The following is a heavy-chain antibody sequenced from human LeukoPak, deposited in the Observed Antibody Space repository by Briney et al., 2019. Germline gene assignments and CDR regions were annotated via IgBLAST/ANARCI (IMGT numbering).Heavy chain of an antibody. CDR1: GGSISSHY. CDR2: IYYSGST. D-gene: IGHD3-22*01. Sequence: SETLSLTCTVSGGSISSHYWIWIRQPPGKGLEWIGYIYYSGSTNYNPSLKSRVTISVDTSKNQFSLKLSSVTAADTAVYYCARVAWYYDSSGYYYVFDNYYYYMDVWGKGTTVTVSS. J-gene: IGHJ6*03. CDR3: ARVAWYYDSSGYYYVFDNYYYYMDV. V-gene: IGHV4-59*11.